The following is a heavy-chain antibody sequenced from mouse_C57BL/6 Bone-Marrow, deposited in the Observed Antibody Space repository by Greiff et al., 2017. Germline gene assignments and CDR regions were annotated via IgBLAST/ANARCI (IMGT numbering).Heavy chain of an antibody. V-gene: IGHV10-1*01. CDR2: IRSKSNNYAT. Sequence: EVQRVESGGGLVQPKGSLKLSCAASGFSFNTYAMNWVRQAPGKGLEWVARIRSKSNNYATYYADSVKDRFTISRDDSESMLYLQMNNLKTEDTSMYYCVRQGWLLRAYWGQGTLVTVSA. D-gene: IGHD2-3*01. CDR3: VRQGWLLRAY. CDR1: GFSFNTYA. J-gene: IGHJ3*01.